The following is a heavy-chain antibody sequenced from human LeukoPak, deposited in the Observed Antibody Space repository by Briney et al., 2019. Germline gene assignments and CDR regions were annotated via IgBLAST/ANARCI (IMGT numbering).Heavy chain of an antibody. Sequence: PGGSLRLSCAVSGFTLKTFWMSWVRQAPGKELEWVSGISVSGGSTYYADSVKGRFTISRDTSKNTLYLQMNSLRAEDTAVYYCARDTYGDGFDYWGQGTLVTVSS. V-gene: IGHV3-23*01. CDR1: GFTLKTFW. J-gene: IGHJ4*02. CDR3: ARDTYGDGFDY. D-gene: IGHD4-17*01. CDR2: ISVSGGST.